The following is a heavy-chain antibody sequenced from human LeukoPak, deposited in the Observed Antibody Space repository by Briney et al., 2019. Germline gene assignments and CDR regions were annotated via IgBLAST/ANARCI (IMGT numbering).Heavy chain of an antibody. J-gene: IGHJ4*02. CDR1: GGSINNYY. V-gene: IGHV4-59*08. CDR2: VYYTGST. Sequence: PSEILSLTCSISGGSINNYYWSWIRQSPGNGLECIGYVYYTGSTNYNPSLKSRVTISVDTSKNQFSLKLTSVTAADTAVYYCARHGGFSYYFGNWGQGTLVTVSS. CDR3: ARHGGFSYYFGN. D-gene: IGHD3-16*01.